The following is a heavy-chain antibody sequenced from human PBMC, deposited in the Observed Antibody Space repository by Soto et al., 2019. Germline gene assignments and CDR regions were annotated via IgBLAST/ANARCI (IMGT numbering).Heavy chain of an antibody. J-gene: IGHJ4*02. V-gene: IGHV1-18*04. CDR3: GGYSVYYDSSGHYFDY. D-gene: IGHD3-22*01. Sequence: ASVPVSCQASGYTFTSYGISRVRQAPGQGLGLMGWMSAYYGSTNYAQKPQRRLTMTTDASTRNAYMELRSLRSDDTAVYYCGGYSVYYDSSGHYFDYWGQGTLVTVSS. CDR1: GYTFTSYG. CDR2: MSAYYGST.